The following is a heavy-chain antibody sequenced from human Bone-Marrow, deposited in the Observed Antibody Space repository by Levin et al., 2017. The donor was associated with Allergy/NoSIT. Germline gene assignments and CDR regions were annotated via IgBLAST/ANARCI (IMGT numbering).Heavy chain of an antibody. D-gene: IGHD3-9*01. CDR3: ARAYYDILTGRNPGRWFDP. Sequence: ASVKVSCKASGGTFSSYTISWVRQAPGQGLEWMGRIIPILGIANYAQKFQGRVTITADKSTSTAYMELSSLRSEDTAVYYCARAYYDILTGRNPGRWFDPWGQGTLVTVSS. CDR2: IIPILGIA. V-gene: IGHV1-69*02. CDR1: GGTFSSYT. J-gene: IGHJ5*02.